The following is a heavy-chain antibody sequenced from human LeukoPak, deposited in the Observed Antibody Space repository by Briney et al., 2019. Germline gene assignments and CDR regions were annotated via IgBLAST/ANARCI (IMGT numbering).Heavy chain of an antibody. V-gene: IGHV3-21*01. CDR1: GFTFSSYS. D-gene: IGHD6-6*01. Sequence: GGSLRLSCAASGFTFSSYSMNWVRQAPGKGLEWVSSMSINSGLKYHADSVKGRFTISRDDAKNSLYLQMNSLRAEDTAVYYCAREFEYRTSGAGYWGQGTLVTVSS. J-gene: IGHJ4*02. CDR2: MSINSGLK. CDR3: AREFEYRTSGAGY.